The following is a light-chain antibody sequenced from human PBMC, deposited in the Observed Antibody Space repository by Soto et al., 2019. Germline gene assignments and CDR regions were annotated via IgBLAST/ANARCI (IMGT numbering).Light chain of an antibody. Sequence: EIVLTQSPGTLSLSLGERATLSCRASQSVSSGYLAWYQQRPGQAPRLLIYGASGRATGIPDRFSGSGSGTDFTLTISRLEPEDFAVYYCHQYGGSPRTFGQGTKVEIK. CDR3: HQYGGSPRT. J-gene: IGKJ1*01. V-gene: IGKV3-20*01. CDR1: QSVSSGY. CDR2: GAS.